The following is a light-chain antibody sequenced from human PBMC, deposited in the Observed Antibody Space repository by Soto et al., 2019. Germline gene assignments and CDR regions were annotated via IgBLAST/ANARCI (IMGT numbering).Light chain of an antibody. CDR3: CSYTRSVTYV. CDR2: EAS. CDR1: SSDVGGYSH. Sequence: SALTQPASVSGSPGQSITISCTGTSSDVGGYSHVSWYQHHPGKAPKVLIYEASERPSGVSSRFSGSKSGNTASLTISGLQADDEADYYCCSYTRSVTYVFGTGTKVTVL. J-gene: IGLJ1*01. V-gene: IGLV2-23*01.